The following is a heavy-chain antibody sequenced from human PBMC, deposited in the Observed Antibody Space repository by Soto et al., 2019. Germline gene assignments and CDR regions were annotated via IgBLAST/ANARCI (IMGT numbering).Heavy chain of an antibody. CDR2: IWYDGSNK. D-gene: IGHD3-16*01. Sequence: QVQLVESGGGVVQPGRSLRLSCAASGFTFSSYGMHWVRQAPGKGLEWVAVIWYDGSNKYYADSVKGRFTISRDNSKNTLYLQMNSLRAEDTAVYYCAREKGRLGELDYWGQGTLVTVSS. CDR1: GFTFSSYG. J-gene: IGHJ4*02. CDR3: AREKGRLGELDY. V-gene: IGHV3-33*01.